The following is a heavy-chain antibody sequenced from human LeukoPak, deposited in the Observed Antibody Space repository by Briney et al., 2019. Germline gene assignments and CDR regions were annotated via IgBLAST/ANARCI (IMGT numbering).Heavy chain of an antibody. V-gene: IGHV4-39*02. CDR2: MYYRGTT. J-gene: IGHJ4*02. D-gene: IGHD2-21*01. CDR1: GGSISSSSYH. CDR3: AREYSRSVVAGSRPDL. Sequence: SETLALTCSVSGGSISSSSYHWVWIRQSPGKGLEWIGSMYYRGTTYENSSLKSRLTLSIDTSNNHFSLKLTSVTAADTADYFCAREYSRSVVAGSRPDLWGQGLLVTVSS.